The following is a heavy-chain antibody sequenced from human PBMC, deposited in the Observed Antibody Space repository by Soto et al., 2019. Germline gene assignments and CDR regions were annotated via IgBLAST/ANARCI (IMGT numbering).Heavy chain of an antibody. V-gene: IGHV3-23*01. CDR1: GFTFSSYA. CDR2: ISGSGGST. CDR3: VQIAAAENYYYYGMDV. Sequence: GSLRLSCAASGFTFSSYAMSWVRQAPGKGLEWVSAISGSGGSTYYADSVKGRFTISRDNSKNTLYLQMNSLRAEDTAVYYCVQIAAAENYYYYGMDVWGQGTTVTVSS. D-gene: IGHD6-13*01. J-gene: IGHJ6*02.